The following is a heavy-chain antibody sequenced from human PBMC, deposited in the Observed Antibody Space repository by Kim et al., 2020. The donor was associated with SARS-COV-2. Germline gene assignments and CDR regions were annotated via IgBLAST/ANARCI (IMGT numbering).Heavy chain of an antibody. CDR3: AKGATMVRGVIPASYFDY. CDR2: IYSGGSST. Sequence: GGSLRLSCAASGFTFSSYAMSWVRQAPGKGLEWVSVIYSGGSSTYYADSVKGRFTISRDNSKNTLYLQMNSLRAEDTAVYYCAKGATMVRGVIPASYFDYWGQGTLVTVSS. V-gene: IGHV3-23*03. J-gene: IGHJ4*02. D-gene: IGHD3-10*01. CDR1: GFTFSSYA.